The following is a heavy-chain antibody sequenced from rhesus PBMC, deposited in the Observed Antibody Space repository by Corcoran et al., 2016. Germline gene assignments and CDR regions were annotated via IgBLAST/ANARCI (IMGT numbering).Heavy chain of an antibody. CDR1: GGSVSSSNW. J-gene: IGHJ6*01. Sequence: QVQLQESGPGLVKPSETLSLPCAVSGGSVSSSNWWSWIRQSPGKGLEWFGYISGGSGRTHYNPTLKSRDTIATDTAKDQFSRKLSSVTAADTAVYYCARDLGCTSTTCPSRGFESWGQGVVVTVSS. CDR2: ISGGSGRT. CDR3: ARDLGCTSTTCPSRGFES. D-gene: IGHD2-2*01. V-gene: IGHV4-65*01.